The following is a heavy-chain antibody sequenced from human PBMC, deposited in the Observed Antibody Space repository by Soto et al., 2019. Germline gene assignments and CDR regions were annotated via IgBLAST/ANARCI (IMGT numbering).Heavy chain of an antibody. D-gene: IGHD3-3*01. Sequence: QVQLVQSGAEVKKPGSSVKVSCKASGGTFSSYAISWVRQAPGQGLEWMGGIIPIFGTANYARKFQGRVTITADESTSTAYMELSSLRSEDTAVYYCARATNDFWSGPPKRLYGMDVWGQGTTVTVSS. CDR2: IIPIFGTA. J-gene: IGHJ6*02. V-gene: IGHV1-69*01. CDR1: GGTFSSYA. CDR3: ARATNDFWSGPPKRLYGMDV.